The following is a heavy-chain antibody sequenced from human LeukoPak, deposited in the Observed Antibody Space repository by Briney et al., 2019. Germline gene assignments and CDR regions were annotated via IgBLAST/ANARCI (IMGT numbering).Heavy chain of an antibody. CDR1: GGSFSGYY. Sequence: SETLSLTCAVYGGSFSGYYWSWIRQPPGKGLEWIGEINHSGSTNYNPSLKSRVTISVDTSKNQFSLKLSSVTAADTAVYYCARSVYDFWSGYRRVMDYWGQGTLVTVSS. CDR3: ARSVYDFWSGYRRVMDY. V-gene: IGHV4-34*01. D-gene: IGHD3-3*01. J-gene: IGHJ4*02. CDR2: INHSGST.